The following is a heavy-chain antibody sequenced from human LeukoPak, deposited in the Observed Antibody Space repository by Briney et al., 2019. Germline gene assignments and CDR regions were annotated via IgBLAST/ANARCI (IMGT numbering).Heavy chain of an antibody. CDR3: ARDGESPY. CDR1: GFIFGSYG. CDR2: ISYDGSNK. J-gene: IGHJ4*02. Sequence: QAGGSLRLSCAASGFIFGSYGMHWVRQAPGKGLEWVAVISYDGSNKFYGESVKGRFTISRDNSKNTLYLQMNSLRAEDTAVYYCARDGESPYWGQGTLVTVSS. D-gene: IGHD7-27*01. V-gene: IGHV3-30*03.